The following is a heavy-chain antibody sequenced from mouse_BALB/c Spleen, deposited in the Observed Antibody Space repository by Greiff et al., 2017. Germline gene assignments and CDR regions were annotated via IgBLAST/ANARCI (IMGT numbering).Heavy chain of an antibody. J-gene: IGHJ3*01. CDR2: ISNGGGST. CDR1: GFTFSSYT. V-gene: IGHV5-12-2*01. Sequence: EVQLVESGGGLVQPGGSLKLSCAASGFTFSSYTMSWVRQTPEKRLEWVAYISNGGGSTYYPDTVKGRFTISRDNAKNTLYLQMSSLKSEDTAMYYCASRVGDYDWGFAYWGQGTLVTVSA. D-gene: IGHD2-4*01. CDR3: ASRVGDYDWGFAY.